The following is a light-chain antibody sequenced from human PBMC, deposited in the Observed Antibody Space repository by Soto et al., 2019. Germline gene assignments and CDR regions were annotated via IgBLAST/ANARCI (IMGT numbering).Light chain of an antibody. J-gene: IGKJ4*01. CDR2: VAF. Sequence: EIVMTQSPATLSVSPGERATLSCRASQSVGSNLAWYQQKPGQAPRLLIYVAFTRATGLPARFSGSGSGTEFALTISSLQSEDFAVYYCQQYNNWPLTFGGGTKVEIK. V-gene: IGKV3-15*01. CDR1: QSVGSN. CDR3: QQYNNWPLT.